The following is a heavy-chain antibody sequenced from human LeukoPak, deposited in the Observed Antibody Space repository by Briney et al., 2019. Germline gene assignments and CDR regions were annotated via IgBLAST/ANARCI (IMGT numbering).Heavy chain of an antibody. Sequence: EASVKVSCKASGYTFTSYAMHWVRQALGQRLEWMGWINAGNGNTKYSQKFQGRVTITRSTSISTAYMELSRLRSDDTAVYYCARNQVLRFLEWLPSPFDYWGQGTLVTVSS. D-gene: IGHD3-3*01. CDR3: ARNQVLRFLEWLPSPFDY. J-gene: IGHJ4*02. CDR1: GYTFTSYA. V-gene: IGHV1-3*01. CDR2: INAGNGNT.